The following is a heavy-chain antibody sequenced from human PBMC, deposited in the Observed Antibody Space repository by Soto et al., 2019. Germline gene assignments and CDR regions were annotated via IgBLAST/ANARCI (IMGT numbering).Heavy chain of an antibody. Sequence: SAPTRGNQKQNLTLTCTFSGSSLTTKGMSVSRIRKPPGKALEWLARIDWEGDKYYSTSLKTRLTISKDTSTNQVVLIMTDMDPVDTATYYCARRRMGQLDAFDIWGQGTMVTVSS. D-gene: IGHD6-6*01. V-gene: IGHV2-70*11. CDR2: IDWEGDK. CDR1: GSSLTTKGMS. CDR3: ARRRMGQLDAFDI. J-gene: IGHJ3*02.